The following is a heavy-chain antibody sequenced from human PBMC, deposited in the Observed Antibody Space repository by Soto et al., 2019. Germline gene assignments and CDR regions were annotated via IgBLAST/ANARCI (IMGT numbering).Heavy chain of an antibody. D-gene: IGHD3-10*01. CDR2: ILPILGIA. Sequence: QVQLVQSGAEVKKPGSSVKVSCKASGGTFSSYTISWVRQAPGQGLEWMGRILPILGIANYAQKFQGRVTVTADQSMSTAYMELSSLTSEDTAVYYCATGSGRGFFDYWGQGTLVTASS. CDR1: GGTFSSYT. V-gene: IGHV1-69*02. J-gene: IGHJ4*02. CDR3: ATGSGRGFFDY.